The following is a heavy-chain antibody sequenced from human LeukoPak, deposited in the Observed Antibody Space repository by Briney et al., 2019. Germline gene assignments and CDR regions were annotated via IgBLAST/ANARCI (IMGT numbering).Heavy chain of an antibody. Sequence: SVKVSCKASGGTFSSYAISWVRQAPGQGLEWMGGIIPIFGTANYAQKFQGRVTMTRDTSTSTVYMELSSLRSEDTAVYYCARDSSGYLGYWGQGTLVTVSS. D-gene: IGHD3-22*01. V-gene: IGHV1-69*05. J-gene: IGHJ4*02. CDR2: IIPIFGTA. CDR1: GGTFSSYA. CDR3: ARDSSGYLGY.